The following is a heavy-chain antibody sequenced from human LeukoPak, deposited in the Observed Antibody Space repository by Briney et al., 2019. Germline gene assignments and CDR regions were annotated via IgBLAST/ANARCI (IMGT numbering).Heavy chain of an antibody. CDR1: GDSVTSGI. D-gene: IGHD3-16*01. Sequence: SQTLSLTCAISGDSVTSGIWNWIRQSPSRGLEWLGRTYHWSKWFNDYAVSVESRMTIDADTSRNQFSLQLNSVTPEDTAVYYCARDLHGSRGEFDYWGQGTLVTVSS. J-gene: IGHJ4*02. V-gene: IGHV6-1*01. CDR2: TYHWSKWFN. CDR3: ARDLHGSRGEFDY.